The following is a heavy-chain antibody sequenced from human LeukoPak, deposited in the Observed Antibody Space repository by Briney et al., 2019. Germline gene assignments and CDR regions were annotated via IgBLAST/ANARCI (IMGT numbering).Heavy chain of an antibody. CDR1: GYTFTSYG. J-gene: IGHJ4*02. Sequence: ASVKVSCKASGYTFTSYGIIWVRQAPGQGLEWMGWISAYNGNTNYAQKLQGRVTMTTDTSTSTAYMELRSLRSDDTAVYYCARAGGPRVPAAISIGEAFDYWGQGTLVTVSS. D-gene: IGHD2-2*01. CDR2: ISAYNGNT. V-gene: IGHV1-18*01. CDR3: ARAGGPRVPAAISIGEAFDY.